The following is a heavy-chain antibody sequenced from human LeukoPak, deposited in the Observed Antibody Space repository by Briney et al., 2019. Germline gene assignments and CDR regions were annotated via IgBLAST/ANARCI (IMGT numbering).Heavy chain of an antibody. CDR1: GGSFSGYY. V-gene: IGHV4-34*01. CDR2: INHSGST. J-gene: IGHJ4*02. D-gene: IGHD3-22*01. Sequence: PSETLSLTCAVYGGSFSGYYWSWIRQPPGKGLEWIGEINHSGSTNYNPSLKSRVTISVDTSKNQFSLKLSSVTAADTAVYYCARGTPNYDSSGPAPYYLDYWGQGTLVTVSS. CDR3: ARGTPNYDSSGPAPYYLDY.